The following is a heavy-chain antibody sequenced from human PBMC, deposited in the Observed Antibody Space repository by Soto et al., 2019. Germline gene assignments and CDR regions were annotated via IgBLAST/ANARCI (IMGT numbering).Heavy chain of an antibody. Sequence: GGSLRLSCAASGFTFSSYDMHWVRQATGKGLEWVSAIGTAGDTYYPGSVKGRFTISRENAKNSLYLQMNSLRAEDTAVYYCARGGYSYGSFDYWGQGTLVTVSS. D-gene: IGHD5-18*01. CDR3: ARGGYSYGSFDY. V-gene: IGHV3-13*01. CDR2: IGTAGDT. CDR1: GFTFSSYD. J-gene: IGHJ4*02.